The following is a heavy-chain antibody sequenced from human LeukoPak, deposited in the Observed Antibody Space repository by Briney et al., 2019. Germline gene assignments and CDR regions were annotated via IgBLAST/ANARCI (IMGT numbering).Heavy chain of an antibody. V-gene: IGHV3-74*01. CDR2: INSDGSST. J-gene: IGHJ6*02. Sequence: GGSLRLSCAASGFTFSSYWMHWVRQAPGKGLVWVSRINSDGSSTSYADSVKGRFTISRDNAKNTLYLQMNSLRAEDTAVYYCARDIGSGSYRANYYYYGMDVWGQGTTVTVSS. CDR1: GFTFSSYW. D-gene: IGHD3-10*01. CDR3: ARDIGSGSYRANYYYYGMDV.